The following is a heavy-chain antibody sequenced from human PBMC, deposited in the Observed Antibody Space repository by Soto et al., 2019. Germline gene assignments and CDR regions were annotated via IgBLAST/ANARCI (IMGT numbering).Heavy chain of an antibody. V-gene: IGHV1-69*12. CDR3: AGEVAGTGLHL. CDR2: IIPMYGIA. CDR1: GGTFKKYG. Sequence: QVQLVQSGAEVKKPGSSVRVSCRTSGGTFKKYGFSWVRQAPGQGLEWMGGIIPMYGIANYGQVFQGILTTTADESTDTVNMRLTSLQIEDTAVYYCAGEVAGTGLHLSGQRTQVNVSS. J-gene: IGHJ5*02. D-gene: IGHD3-9*01.